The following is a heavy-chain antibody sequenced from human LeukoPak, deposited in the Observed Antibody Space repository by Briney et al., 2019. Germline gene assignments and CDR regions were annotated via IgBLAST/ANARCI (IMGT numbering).Heavy chain of an antibody. CDR2: IYPGDSDT. V-gene: IGHV5-51*04. CDR3: ARLSRAAMVCDY. CDR1: GYSFTSYW. D-gene: IGHD5-18*01. Sequence: ESLLISCKGSGYSFTSYWIGWVGQMPGKGLEWMGIIYPGDSDTRYSASFQGHVTTSADKHVSTAYLQRSNMKASDPALFYYARLSRAAMVCDYWGQGTLVTVSS. J-gene: IGHJ4*02.